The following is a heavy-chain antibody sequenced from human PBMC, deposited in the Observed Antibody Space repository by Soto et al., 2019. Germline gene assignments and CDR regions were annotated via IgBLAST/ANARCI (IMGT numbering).Heavy chain of an antibody. D-gene: IGHD5-12*01. CDR3: AAELGNSGYIGHDY. Sequence: QVQLVESGGGVVQPGRSLRLSCAASGFTFSSYAMHWVRQAPGKGLEWVAVILYDGSNKYYADSVQGRFTISRDNSKNTLYLQMNSLRAEDTAVYYCAAELGNSGYIGHDYWGQGTLVTVSS. CDR2: ILYDGSNK. V-gene: IGHV3-30-3*01. J-gene: IGHJ4*02. CDR1: GFTFSSYA.